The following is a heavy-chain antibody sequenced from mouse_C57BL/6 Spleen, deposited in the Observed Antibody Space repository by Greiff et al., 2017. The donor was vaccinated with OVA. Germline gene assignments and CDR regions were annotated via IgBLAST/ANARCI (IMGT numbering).Heavy chain of an antibody. J-gene: IGHJ1*03. CDR3: ARYRTSWYFDV. D-gene: IGHD5-1*01. Sequence: QVQLQQSGAELVMPGASVKLSCKASGYTFTSYWMHWVKQRPGQGLEWIGEIDPSDSYTNYNQKFKGKSTLTVDKSSSTAYMQLSSLTSEDSAVYYCARYRTSWYFDVWGTGTTVTVSS. CDR2: IDPSDSYT. V-gene: IGHV1-69*01. CDR1: GYTFTSYW.